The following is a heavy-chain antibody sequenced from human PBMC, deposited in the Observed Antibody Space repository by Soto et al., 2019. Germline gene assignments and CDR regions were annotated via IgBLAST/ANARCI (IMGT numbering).Heavy chain of an antibody. CDR2: ISYDGSNK. V-gene: IGHV3-30*18. CDR1: GFTFSSYG. J-gene: IGHJ1*01. CDR3: AKDSVEEYFQH. Sequence: QVQLVESGGGVVQPGRSLRLSCAASGFTFSSYGMHWVRQAPGKGLEWVAVISYDGSNKYYADSVKGRFTISRDNSKNTLYLQMNSLRAEDTVVYYCAKDSVEEYFQHWGQGTLVTVSS.